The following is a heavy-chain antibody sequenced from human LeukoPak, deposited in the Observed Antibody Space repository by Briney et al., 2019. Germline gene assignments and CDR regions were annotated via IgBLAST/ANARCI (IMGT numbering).Heavy chain of an antibody. Sequence: GESLKISCKGSTYSFTKYWIAWVRQMPGKGLEWMGVIYPGDSGTAYSPSFQGQVTISVDKSISTAYLQWSSLKASDTARYYCARFGDAGYNLWGQGTLVTVSS. CDR1: TYSFTKYW. D-gene: IGHD5-24*01. J-gene: IGHJ5*02. CDR2: IYPGDSGT. CDR3: ARFGDAGYNL. V-gene: IGHV5-51*01.